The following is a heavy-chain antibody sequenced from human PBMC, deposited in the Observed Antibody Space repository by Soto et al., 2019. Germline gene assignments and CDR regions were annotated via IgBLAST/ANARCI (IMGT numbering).Heavy chain of an antibody. CDR1: GYTFTSFY. Sequence: ASVKVSCKASGYTFTSFYIHWLRQAPGQGLEWMGVINPTRGATTYPQKFQGRFTMTMDTSTSTVYMDLRGLRFEDTAVYYCARESPQYAGMDVWGQGTTVTVSS. V-gene: IGHV1-46*01. J-gene: IGHJ6*02. CDR2: INPTRGAT. D-gene: IGHD2-2*01. CDR3: ARESPQYAGMDV.